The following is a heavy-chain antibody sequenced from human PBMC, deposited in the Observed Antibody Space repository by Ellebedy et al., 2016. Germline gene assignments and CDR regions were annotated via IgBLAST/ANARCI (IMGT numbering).Heavy chain of an antibody. V-gene: IGHV3-21*01. D-gene: IGHD3-22*01. J-gene: IGHJ6*02. CDR1: GLSFSTYS. Sequence: GESLKISXAASGLSFSTYSMNWVRLAPGKGLEWVSSISHSSRYIYYADSLKGRFTISRDNANNSLHLQMNTLRAEDTAVYYCARDSNYHDIDGYLSGMDVWGQGTTVTVSS. CDR2: ISHSSRYI. CDR3: ARDSNYHDIDGYLSGMDV.